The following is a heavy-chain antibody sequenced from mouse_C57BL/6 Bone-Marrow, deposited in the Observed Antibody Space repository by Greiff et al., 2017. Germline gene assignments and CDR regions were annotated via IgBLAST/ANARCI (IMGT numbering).Heavy chain of an antibody. Sequence: QVQLKQPGTELVKPGASVKLSCKASGYTFTSYWMHWVKQRPGQGLEWIGNINPSNGGTNYNEKFKSKATLTVDKSSSTAYMQLSSLTSEDSAVYYCARSGMVTPWYFDVWGTGTTVTVSS. J-gene: IGHJ1*03. CDR2: INPSNGGT. CDR1: GYTFTSYW. V-gene: IGHV1-53*01. CDR3: ARSGMVTPWYFDV. D-gene: IGHD2-2*01.